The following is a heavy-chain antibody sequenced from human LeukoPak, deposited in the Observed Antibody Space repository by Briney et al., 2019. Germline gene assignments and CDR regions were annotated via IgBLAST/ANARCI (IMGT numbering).Heavy chain of an antibody. V-gene: IGHV3-23*01. CDR2: IVGSGGST. J-gene: IGHJ4*02. CDR3: AKWGDYDILTGYYDSDY. Sequence: GASLRLSCAASGFTFSNYAMSWVRQAPGKGLEWVSAIVGSGGSTYYADSVEGRFTISRDNPKNTLYLQMNSLRAEDTAVYYCAKWGDYDILTGYYDSDYWGQGTLVTVSS. D-gene: IGHD3-9*01. CDR1: GFTFSNYA.